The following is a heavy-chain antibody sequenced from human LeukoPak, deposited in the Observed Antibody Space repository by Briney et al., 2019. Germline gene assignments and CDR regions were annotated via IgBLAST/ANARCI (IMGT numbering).Heavy chain of an antibody. D-gene: IGHD3-3*01. CDR2: ISSSSSTI. V-gene: IGHV3-48*01. J-gene: IGHJ4*02. CDR3: ARDFLSVFWGGYYNY. Sequence: GGSLRLSCAASGFTFSSYSMNWVRQAPGKGLEWVSYISSSSSTIYYADSAKGRFTISRDNAKNSLYLQMNSLRAEDTAVYYCARDFLSVFWGGYYNYWGQGTLVTVSS. CDR1: GFTFSSYS.